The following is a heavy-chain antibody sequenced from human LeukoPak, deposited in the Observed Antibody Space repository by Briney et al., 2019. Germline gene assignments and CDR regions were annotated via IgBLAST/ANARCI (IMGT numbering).Heavy chain of an antibody. CDR2: ISSSSTSI. D-gene: IGHD4-17*01. J-gene: IGHJ4*02. Sequence: GGSLRLSCGASGFIFSSSTMTWVRQAPGMGLEWVSSISSSSTSIYYAASVKGRFTMSRDNAKNSLSLQMNSLRAEDTAVYYCARAPPYGDYGRGADYWGQGTLVTVSS. V-gene: IGHV3-21*01. CDR3: ARAPPYGDYGRGADY. CDR1: GFIFSSST.